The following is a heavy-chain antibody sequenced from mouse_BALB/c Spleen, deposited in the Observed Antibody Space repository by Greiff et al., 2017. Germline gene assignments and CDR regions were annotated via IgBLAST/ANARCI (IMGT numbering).Heavy chain of an antibody. D-gene: IGHD2-14*01. CDR2: IRNKANGYTT. CDR3: ARDRYDYLDY. Sequence: EVMLVESGGGLVQPGGSLRLSCATSGFTFTDYYMSWVRQPPGKALEWLGFIRNKANGYTTEYSASVKGRFTISRDNSQSILYLQMNTLRAEDSATYYCARDRYDYLDYWGQGTTLTVSS. V-gene: IGHV7-3*02. CDR1: GFTFTDYY. J-gene: IGHJ2*01.